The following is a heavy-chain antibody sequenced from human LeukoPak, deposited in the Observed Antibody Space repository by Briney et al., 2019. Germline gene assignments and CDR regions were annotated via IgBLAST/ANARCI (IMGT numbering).Heavy chain of an antibody. CDR2: IYYSGST. Sequence: SETLSLTCTVSGGSISSYYWSWIRQPPGKGLEWIGYIYYSGSTNYNSSLKSRVTISVDTSKNQFSLKLSSVTAADTAVYYCASLDTAMVKTYWGQGILVTVSS. CDR3: ASLDTAMVKTY. J-gene: IGHJ4*02. D-gene: IGHD5-18*01. CDR1: GGSISSYY. V-gene: IGHV4-59*08.